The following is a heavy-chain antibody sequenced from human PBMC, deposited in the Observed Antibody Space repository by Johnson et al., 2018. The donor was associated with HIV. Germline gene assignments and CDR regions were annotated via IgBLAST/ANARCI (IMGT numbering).Heavy chain of an antibody. V-gene: IGHV3-7*02. CDR1: GFTFSSFW. J-gene: IGHJ3*02. CDR2: IKQAGSEK. CDR3: ARVLTPDAFDI. Sequence: VQLVESGGGLVQPGGSLRVSCAASGFTFSSFWMTWVRQAPGKGLEWVANIKQAGSEKYYVDSVKGRFTISRDNAKNSLYLQMNSLRAEDTAVYYCARVLTPDAFDIWGQGTMVTVSS. D-gene: IGHD2-8*02.